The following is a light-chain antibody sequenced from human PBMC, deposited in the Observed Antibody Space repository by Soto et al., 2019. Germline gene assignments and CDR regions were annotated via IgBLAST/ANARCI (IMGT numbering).Light chain of an antibody. CDR3: QQYNSYSGT. CDR2: AAS. V-gene: IGKV1-39*01. CDR1: QSISSY. Sequence: DIQMTQSPSSLSASVGDRVAITCRASQSISSYLNWYQQKPGKAPKLLIYAASSLQSGVPSRFSDSGSGTEFTLTISSLQPDDFATYYCQQYNSYSGTFGQGTKVDIK. J-gene: IGKJ1*01.